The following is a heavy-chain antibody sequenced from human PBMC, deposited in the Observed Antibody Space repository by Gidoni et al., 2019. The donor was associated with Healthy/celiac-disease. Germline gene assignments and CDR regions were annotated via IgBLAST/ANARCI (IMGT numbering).Heavy chain of an antibody. CDR1: GGSFSGYY. CDR2: INHSGST. V-gene: IGHV4-34*01. D-gene: IGHD5-12*01. J-gene: IGHJ3*02. Sequence: QVQLQQWGAGLLKPSETLSLTCAVYGGSFSGYYWSWIRQPPGKGLEWIGEINHSGSTNYNPSLKSRVTISVDTSKNQFSLKLSSVTAADTAVYYCARGLPRWLQFKKPGGAFDIWGQGTMVTVSS. CDR3: ARGLPRWLQFKKPGGAFDI.